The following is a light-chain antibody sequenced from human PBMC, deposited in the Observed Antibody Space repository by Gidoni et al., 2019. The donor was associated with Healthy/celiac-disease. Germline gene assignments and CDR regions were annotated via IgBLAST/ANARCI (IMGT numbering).Light chain of an antibody. Sequence: DIQMTQYPSSLSASVGDRVTITCRASQSISSYLNWYQQKPGKAPKLLIYAASSLQSGVPSRFSGSGSGTDFTLTISSLQPEDFATYYCQQSYSTSRTFGQGTKLEIK. V-gene: IGKV1-39*01. CDR1: QSISSY. J-gene: IGKJ2*01. CDR3: QQSYSTSRT. CDR2: AAS.